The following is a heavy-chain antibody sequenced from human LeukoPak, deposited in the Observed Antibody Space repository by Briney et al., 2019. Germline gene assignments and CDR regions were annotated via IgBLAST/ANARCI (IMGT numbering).Heavy chain of an antibody. Sequence: PGRSLRLSCAASGFTFSSYGMHWVRQAPGKGLEWVAVIWYDGSNKYYADSVKGRFTTSRDNSKNTLYMQMNSLRAEDTAMYYCAKLSSGWTYFDFWGQGTLVTVSS. V-gene: IGHV3-33*06. CDR2: IWYDGSNK. CDR3: AKLSSGWTYFDF. CDR1: GFTFSSYG. J-gene: IGHJ4*02. D-gene: IGHD6-19*01.